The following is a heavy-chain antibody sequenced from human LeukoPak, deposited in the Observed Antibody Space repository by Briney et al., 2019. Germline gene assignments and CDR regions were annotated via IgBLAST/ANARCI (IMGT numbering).Heavy chain of an antibody. V-gene: IGHV3-48*03. Sequence: GGSLRLSCAPSGFTFSSYEMNRVRQAPGKGLEWVSYISSSGSTIYYADSVKGRFTIYRDNAKNSLYLQMNSLRAEDTAVYYCASEVIRGGSYHYYYLDVWGKGTTVTVSS. CDR3: ASEVIRGGSYHYYYLDV. CDR1: GFTFSSYE. CDR2: ISSSGSTI. D-gene: IGHD1-26*01. J-gene: IGHJ6*03.